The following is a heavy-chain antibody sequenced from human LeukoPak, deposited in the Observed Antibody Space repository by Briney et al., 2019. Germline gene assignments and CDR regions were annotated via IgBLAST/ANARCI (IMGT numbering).Heavy chain of an antibody. CDR2: IKQDGSEK. V-gene: IGHV3-7*01. J-gene: IGHJ3*02. Sequence: GGSLRLSCAASGFTFSSYWMSWVRQAPGKGLKWVANIKQDGSEKYYVDSVKGRFTISRDNAKNSLYLQMNSLRAEDTAVYYCASPSGVVERAWAFDIWGQGTMVTVSS. CDR1: GFTFSSYW. D-gene: IGHD3-3*01. CDR3: ASPSGVVERAWAFDI.